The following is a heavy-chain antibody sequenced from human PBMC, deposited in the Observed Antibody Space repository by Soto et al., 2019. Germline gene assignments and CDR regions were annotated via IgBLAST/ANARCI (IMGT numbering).Heavy chain of an antibody. V-gene: IGHV3-48*02. CDR1: GFTFSSYS. CDR2: ISSSSSTI. J-gene: IGHJ5*02. D-gene: IGHD6-19*01. Sequence: EVQLVESGGDLVQPGGSLRLSCAASGFTFSSYSMNWVRQAPGKGLEWVSYISSSSSTIYYADSVKGRFTISRDNAKNSLYLQMNSLRDEDTAVYYCARVYSSGWYWGEGCGWFDPWGQGTLVTVSS. CDR3: ARVYSSGWYWGEGCGWFDP.